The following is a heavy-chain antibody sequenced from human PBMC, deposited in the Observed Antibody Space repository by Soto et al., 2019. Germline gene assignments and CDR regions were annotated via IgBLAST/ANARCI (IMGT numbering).Heavy chain of an antibody. CDR2: INQSGST. V-gene: IGHV4-34*01. J-gene: IGHJ3*02. Sequence: QVQIQQWGAGLLKPSETLSLTCAVYGGSFSGHFWSWIRQTPGKGLEWMGEINQSGSTNYHPYLKSRETISMDTTKIPFSLELIAVTAAETAVYDGYTYGYGYSGRFAFEIWGQGTTVTVSS. CDR3: YTYGYGYSGRFAFEI. CDR1: GGSFSGHF. D-gene: IGHD6-13*01.